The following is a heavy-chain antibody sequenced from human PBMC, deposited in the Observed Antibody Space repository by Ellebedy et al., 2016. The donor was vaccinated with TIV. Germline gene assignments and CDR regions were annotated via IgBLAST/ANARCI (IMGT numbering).Heavy chain of an antibody. CDR1: GGSISDYS. CDR3: ARGGDRASFYY. D-gene: IGHD3-10*01. Sequence: MPSETLSLTCTVSGGSISDYSWSWIRQPARKGLEWVGHIAASGSASYNASRRSRVTMSVDTSKTQVSLRLSSLTAADTAVYYCARGGDRASFYYWGQGTLVTVSS. CDR2: IAASGSA. J-gene: IGHJ4*02. V-gene: IGHV4-4*07.